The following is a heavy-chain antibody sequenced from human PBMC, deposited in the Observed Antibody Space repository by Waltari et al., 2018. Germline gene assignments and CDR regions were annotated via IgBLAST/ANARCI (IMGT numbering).Heavy chain of an antibody. CDR3: VHEASRWYAVSLFDY. V-gene: IGHV2-5*01. CDR2: IYWNDVK. J-gene: IGHJ4*02. CDR1: GFSLSTSGVG. Sequence: ITLKESGPTLVKPTQPLTLTCTFSGFSLSTSGVGVAWIRQPPGKAMEWLALIYWNDVKRYSPCLKRRLTITKDTTKNQLVLTMNNKEPVETAEDYGVHEASRWYAVSLFDYWGQGTLVTVSS. D-gene: IGHD6-13*01.